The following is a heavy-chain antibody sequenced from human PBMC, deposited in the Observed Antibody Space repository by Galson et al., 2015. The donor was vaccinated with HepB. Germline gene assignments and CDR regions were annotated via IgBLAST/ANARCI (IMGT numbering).Heavy chain of an antibody. Sequence: SLRLSCAASGFTSSRYSMNWVRQAPGKGLEWVSFISSSGSAIHYGDSVKGRFTISRDNAKNSLYLQMNSLRDEDTAVYYCARENDYGDDSVWYYGMDVWGQGTTVTVSS. CDR2: ISSSGSAI. J-gene: IGHJ6*02. V-gene: IGHV3-48*02. CDR3: ARENDYGDDSVWYYGMDV. CDR1: GFTSSRYS. D-gene: IGHD4-17*01.